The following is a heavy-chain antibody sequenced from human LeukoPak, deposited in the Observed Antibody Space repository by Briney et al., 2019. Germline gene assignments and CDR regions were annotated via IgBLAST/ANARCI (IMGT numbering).Heavy chain of an antibody. CDR2: TYSAGST. V-gene: IGHV3-53*01. CDR3: ARGGGHQPTYYQYLDV. J-gene: IGHJ6*03. CDR1: GFTVSNNY. Sequence: GGSLRLSCAASGFTVSNNYMTWVRQTPDRGLEWVSLTYSAGSTYYPDSVKGRFTISRDIANNTVFLQMNSLRVEDTAVYYCARGGGHQPTYYQYLDVWGKGTTVTVSS. D-gene: IGHD1-14*01.